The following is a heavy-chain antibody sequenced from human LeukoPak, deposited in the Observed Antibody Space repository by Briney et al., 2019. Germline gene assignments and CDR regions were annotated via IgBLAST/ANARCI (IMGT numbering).Heavy chain of an antibody. Sequence: PSETLSLTCTVSGGSISSYYWSWIRQPPGKGLEWIGYIYYSGSTNYNPSLKSRVTISVDTSKNQFSLELSSVTAADTAVYYCARGRVVVAARTTYYFDYWGQGTLVTVSS. CDR3: ARGRVVVAARTTYYFDY. V-gene: IGHV4-59*01. CDR1: GGSISSYY. J-gene: IGHJ4*02. D-gene: IGHD2-15*01. CDR2: IYYSGST.